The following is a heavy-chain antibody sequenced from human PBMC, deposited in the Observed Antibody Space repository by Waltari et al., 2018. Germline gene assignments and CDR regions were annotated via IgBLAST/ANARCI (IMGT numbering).Heavy chain of an antibody. J-gene: IGHJ5*02. CDR2: IYWNDDK. CDR3: AHRLPRGYYDFWSGYYGGLDWFDP. Sequence: QITLKESGPTLVKPTQTLTLTCTFPGFPLSTSGVGVGWIRQPPGQALEWLALIYWNDDKRYSPSLKSRLTITKDTSKNQVVLTMTNMDPVDTATYYCAHRLPRGYYDFWSGYYGGLDWFDPWGQGTLVTVSS. V-gene: IGHV2-5*01. CDR1: GFPLSTSGVG. D-gene: IGHD3-3*01.